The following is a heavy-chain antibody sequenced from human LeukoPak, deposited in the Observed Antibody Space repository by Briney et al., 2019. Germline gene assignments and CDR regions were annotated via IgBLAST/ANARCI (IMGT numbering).Heavy chain of an antibody. Sequence: SETLSLTCAVYGGSFSGYYWSWIRQPPGKGLEWIGEINHSGSTNYNPSLKSRVTISVDTSKNQFSLKLSSVTAADTAVYYCAREEYRWGVPAPDAFDIRGQGTMVTVSS. D-gene: IGHD2/OR15-2a*01. CDR1: GGSFSGYY. V-gene: IGHV4-34*01. CDR3: AREEYRWGVPAPDAFDI. J-gene: IGHJ3*02. CDR2: INHSGST.